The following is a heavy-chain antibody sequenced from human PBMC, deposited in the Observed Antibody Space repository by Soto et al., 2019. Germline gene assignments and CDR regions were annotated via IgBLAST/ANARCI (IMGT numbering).Heavy chain of an antibody. J-gene: IGHJ6*02. Sequence: LSLTCTVSGDSISSGNKYWSWIRQPPGKGLEWIGYIFSSGTTYYNPSPKSRLTMSLDASQNQFSLMLNSLTDADTAVYFCARVPSPFDYFASMVVLGQGASVAVSS. CDR3: ARVPSPFDYFASMVV. CDR2: IFSSGTT. V-gene: IGHV4-30-4*01. CDR1: GDSISSGNKY. D-gene: IGHD5-12*01.